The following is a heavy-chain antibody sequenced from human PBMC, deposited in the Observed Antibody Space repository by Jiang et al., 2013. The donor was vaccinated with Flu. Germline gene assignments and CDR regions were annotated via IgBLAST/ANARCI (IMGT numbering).Heavy chain of an antibody. Sequence: GAEVKKPGESLKISCKGSGYSFTSYWIGWVRQMPGKGLEWMGIIYPGDSDTRYSPSFQGQVTISADKSISTAYLQWSSLKASDTAMYYCASNYDSSGYPSDAFDIWGQGTMVTVSS. CDR1: GYSFTSYW. CDR2: IYPGDSDT. V-gene: IGHV5-51*01. D-gene: IGHD3-22*01. CDR3: ASNYDSSGYPSDAFDI. J-gene: IGHJ3*02.